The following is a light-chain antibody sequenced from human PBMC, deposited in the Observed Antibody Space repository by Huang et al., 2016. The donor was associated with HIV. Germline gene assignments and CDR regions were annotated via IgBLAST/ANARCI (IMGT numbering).Light chain of an antibody. CDR1: QSVSSN. CDR3: QQYNNWPQT. Sequence: EIVMTQSPATLSVSPGERATLSCRASQSVSSNLAWYQQKPGQAPRLLIYGASTRGTGIPARFSGSWSGTDFTLTISRLQSEDFAVYYCQQYNNWPQTFGQGTKVEIK. J-gene: IGKJ1*01. CDR2: GAS. V-gene: IGKV3-15*01.